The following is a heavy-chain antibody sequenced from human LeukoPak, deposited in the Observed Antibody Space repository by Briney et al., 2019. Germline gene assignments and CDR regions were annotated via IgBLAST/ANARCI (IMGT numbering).Heavy chain of an antibody. D-gene: IGHD3-10*01. CDR1: GGSISSGSYY. J-gene: IGHJ3*02. CDR2: IYTSGST. V-gene: IGHV4-61*02. CDR3: ARVPPWFGGPPGDFDI. Sequence: SQTLSLTCTVSGGSISSGSYYWSWIRQPAGKGLEWIGRIYTSGSTNYNPSLKSRVTISVDTSKNQFSLKLSSVTAADTAVYYCARVPPWFGGPPGDFDIWGQGTMVTVSS.